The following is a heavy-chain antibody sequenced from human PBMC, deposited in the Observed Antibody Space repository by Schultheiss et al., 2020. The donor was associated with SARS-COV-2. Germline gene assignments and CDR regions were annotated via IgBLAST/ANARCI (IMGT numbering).Heavy chain of an antibody. Sequence: GESLKISCAASGFTVSSNYVSWVRQAPGKGLEWVSVIYGAGSTYYADSVKGRFTISRDNSKNTLYLQMNSLRAEDTAVYYCAREYSSSWQIFDYWGQGTLVTVSS. V-gene: IGHV3-53*01. J-gene: IGHJ4*02. CDR2: IYGAGST. CDR1: GFTVSSNY. D-gene: IGHD6-13*01. CDR3: AREYSSSWQIFDY.